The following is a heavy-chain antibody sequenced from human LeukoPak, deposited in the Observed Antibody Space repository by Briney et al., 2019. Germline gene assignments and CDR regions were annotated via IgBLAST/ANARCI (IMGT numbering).Heavy chain of an antibody. J-gene: IGHJ1*01. D-gene: IGHD3-22*01. CDR1: GFTFSSYA. V-gene: IGHV3-64*01. CDR2: ISSNGGST. CDR3: ARGSRGDYDSSGYYQLAAAAEYFQH. Sequence: GGSLRLSCAASGFTFSSYAMHWVRQAPGKGLEYVSAISSNGGSTYYANSVKGRFTISRDNSKNTLYLQMGSLRAEDMAVYYCARGSRGDYDSSGYYQLAAAAEYFQHWGQGTLVTVSS.